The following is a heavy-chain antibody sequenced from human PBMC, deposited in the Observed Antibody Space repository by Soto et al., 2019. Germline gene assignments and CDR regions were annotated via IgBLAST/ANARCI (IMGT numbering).Heavy chain of an antibody. J-gene: IGHJ1*01. CDR1: GFTFSTYA. CDR2: ISGPGGNT. Sequence: RGSLRLSCAASGFTFSTYAMSWVRQAPGKGLEWVSTISGPGGNTYYADSVKGRFTISRDNSKNTVYLQLNSLRAEDTAVYYCAKDLLLGVFQYWGQGTPVTVSS. CDR3: AKDLLLGVFQY. D-gene: IGHD1-26*01. V-gene: IGHV3-23*01.